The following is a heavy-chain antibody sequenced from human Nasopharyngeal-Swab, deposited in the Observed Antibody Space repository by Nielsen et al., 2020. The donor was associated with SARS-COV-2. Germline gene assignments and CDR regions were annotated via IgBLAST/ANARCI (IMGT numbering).Heavy chain of an antibody. CDR2: IYHSGST. CDR3: ARVGEGYFDY. CDR1: GGSINSSNW. V-gene: IGHV4-4*02. Sequence: SETLSLTCAVSGGSINSSNWLNWVRQPPGKGLEWIGEIYHSGSTNYNPSLKSRVTISIDKSKNQFSLKLSSVTAADTAVYYCARVGEGYFDYWGQGTLVTVSS. J-gene: IGHJ4*02. D-gene: IGHD2-21*01.